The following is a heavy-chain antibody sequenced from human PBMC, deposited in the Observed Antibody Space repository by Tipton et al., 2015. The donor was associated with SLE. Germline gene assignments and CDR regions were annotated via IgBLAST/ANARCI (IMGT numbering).Heavy chain of an antibody. Sequence: TLSLTCTVSGGSISSYYWSWIRQPPGKGLEWIGSIYHSGSTYYNPSLKSRVTISVDTSKDQFSLKLSSVTAADTAVYYCARVKNYDFWSGWAAFDIWGQGTMVTVSS. CDR3: ARVKNYDFWSGWAAFDI. CDR1: GGSISSYY. CDR2: IYHSGST. D-gene: IGHD3-3*01. J-gene: IGHJ3*02. V-gene: IGHV4-38-2*02.